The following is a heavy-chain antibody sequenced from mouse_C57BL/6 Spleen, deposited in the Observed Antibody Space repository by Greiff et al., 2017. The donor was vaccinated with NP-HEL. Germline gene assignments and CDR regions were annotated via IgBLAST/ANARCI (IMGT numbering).Heavy chain of an antibody. CDR3: ARGTSYYFDY. J-gene: IGHJ2*01. D-gene: IGHD2-14*01. CDR1: GYTFTSYW. Sequence: QVQLKQPGAELVRPGSSVKLSCKASGYTFTSYWMHWVKQRPIQGLEWIGNIDPSDSETHYNQKFKDKATLTGNKSSSTAYMQLSSLTSEDSAVYYCARGTSYYFDYWGQGTTLTVSS. V-gene: IGHV1-52*01. CDR2: IDPSDSET.